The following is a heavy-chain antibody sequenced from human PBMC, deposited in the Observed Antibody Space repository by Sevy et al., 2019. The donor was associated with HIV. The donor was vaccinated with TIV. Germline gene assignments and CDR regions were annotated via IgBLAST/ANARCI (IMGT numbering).Heavy chain of an antibody. CDR1: GFSFSSYF. V-gene: IGHV3-21*01. J-gene: IGHJ4*02. D-gene: IGHD2-8*01. Sequence: GGSLRLSCAASGFSFSSYFINWVRQAPGKGLEWVASIGRSSSHIYYADSVKGRFTISRDNAKNSLDLQMNSLRVDDTALYYCARDIEGNGNGYLDYWGQGALVTVSS. CDR2: IGRSSSHI. CDR3: ARDIEGNGNGYLDY.